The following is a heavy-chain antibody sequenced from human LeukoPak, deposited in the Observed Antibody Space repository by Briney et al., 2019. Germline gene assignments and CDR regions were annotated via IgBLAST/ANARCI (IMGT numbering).Heavy chain of an antibody. J-gene: IGHJ4*02. Sequence: SETLSLTCAVSGYSISSGYYWGWIRQPPGQGLEWIGSIFRSGSTHYNPSLKSRVTISVDTSKNQFSLKLSSVTAADTALYYCARIRGYTGCDYWGQGTLVTVSS. CDR1: GYSISSGYY. CDR3: ARIRGYTGCDY. CDR2: IFRSGST. V-gene: IGHV4-38-2*01. D-gene: IGHD5-12*01.